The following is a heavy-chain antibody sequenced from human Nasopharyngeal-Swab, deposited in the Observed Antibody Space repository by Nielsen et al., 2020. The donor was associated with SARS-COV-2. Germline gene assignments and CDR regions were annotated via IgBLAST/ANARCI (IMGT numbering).Heavy chain of an antibody. V-gene: IGHV3-74*01. D-gene: IGHD4-17*01. CDR3: ARGRGYGDHDAFDI. J-gene: IGHJ3*02. CDR2: INSDGSST. Sequence: GESLKISCAASGFTFSNYWMHWVRQAPGKGLVWVSRINSDGSSTSYADSVKGRFTISRDNAKNSLYLQMNSLRGEDTAMYYCARGRGYGDHDAFDIWGQGTMVTVSS. CDR1: GFTFSNYW.